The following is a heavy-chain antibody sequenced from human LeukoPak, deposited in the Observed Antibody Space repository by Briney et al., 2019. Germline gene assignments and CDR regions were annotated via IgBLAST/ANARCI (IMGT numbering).Heavy chain of an antibody. CDR2: ISAYNGNT. CDR3: ARDSGERGSGSYLAY. V-gene: IGHV1-18*01. D-gene: IGHD3-10*01. CDR1: GYTFTSYG. Sequence: ASVKVSCKASGYTFTSYGISWVRQAPGQGLEWMGWISAYNGNTNYAQKLQGRVTMTTDTSTSTAYMELRSLRSDDTAVYYCARDSGERGSGSYLAYWGQGTLVTVSS. J-gene: IGHJ4*02.